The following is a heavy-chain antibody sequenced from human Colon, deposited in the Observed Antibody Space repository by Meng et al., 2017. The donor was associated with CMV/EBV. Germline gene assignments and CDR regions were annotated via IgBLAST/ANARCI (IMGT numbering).Heavy chain of an antibody. J-gene: IGHJ4*02. CDR3: ARDGYSGSSQEKISHY. Sequence: SVKVSCKASGGTFSSYAISWVRQAPGQGLEWMGGIISILGIANYAQKFQGRVTIIANKSTSTAYIELSSLLSEDTAVYYCARDGYSGSSQEKISHYWGQGTLVTVSS. CDR2: IISILGIA. V-gene: IGHV1-69*10. CDR1: GGTFSSYA. D-gene: IGHD1-26*01.